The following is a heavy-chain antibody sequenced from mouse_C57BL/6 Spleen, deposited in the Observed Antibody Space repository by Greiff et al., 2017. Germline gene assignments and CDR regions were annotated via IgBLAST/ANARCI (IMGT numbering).Heavy chain of an antibody. CDR2: INPNNGYT. D-gene: IGHD2-5*01. CDR1: GYTFTSYT. Sequence: QVQLQQSGAELARPGASVKMSCKASGYTFTSYTMHWVKQRPGQGLEWIGYINPNNGYTKYNQKFKDKATLTADKTSSTAYMQLSSLTSEVSAVYYCTSNSKGDFDVWGTGTTVTVAA. J-gene: IGHJ1*03. V-gene: IGHV1-4*01. CDR3: TSNSKGDFDV.